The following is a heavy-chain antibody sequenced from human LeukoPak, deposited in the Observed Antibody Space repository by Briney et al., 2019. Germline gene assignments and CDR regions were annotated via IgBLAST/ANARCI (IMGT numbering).Heavy chain of an antibody. CDR3: ASDRYYYDSSGYLTYYFDY. J-gene: IGHJ4*02. Sequence: EPSETLSLTCTVSGGSISSGSYYWSWIRQPAGKGLEWIGRIYTSGSTNYNPSLKSRVTISVDTSKNQFSLKLSSVTAADTAVYYCASDRYYYDSSGYLTYYFDYWGQGTLVTVSS. CDR2: IYTSGST. D-gene: IGHD3-22*01. V-gene: IGHV4-61*02. CDR1: GGSISSGSYY.